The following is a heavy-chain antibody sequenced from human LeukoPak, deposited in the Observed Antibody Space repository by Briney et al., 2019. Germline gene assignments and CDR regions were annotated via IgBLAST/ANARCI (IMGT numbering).Heavy chain of an antibody. CDR2: INHSGST. J-gene: IGHJ4*02. Sequence: SETLSLTCAVYGGSFSGYYWSWIRQPPGKGLEWIGEINHSGSTNYNPSLKSRVTIPVDTSKNQFSLKLSSVTAADTAVYYCATLSRYCSSTSCYTDFDYWGQGTLVTVSS. D-gene: IGHD2-2*02. CDR1: GGSFSGYY. CDR3: ATLSRYCSSTSCYTDFDY. V-gene: IGHV4-34*01.